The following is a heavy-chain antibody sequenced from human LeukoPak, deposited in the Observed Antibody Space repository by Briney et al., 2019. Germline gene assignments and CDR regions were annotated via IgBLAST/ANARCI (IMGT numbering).Heavy chain of an antibody. Sequence: WGSLRLSCAASGFTVSSNYMSRVRQAPGKGLEWVSVIYSGGSTYYADSVKGRFTISRDNSKNTLYLQMNSLRAEDTAVYYCARAFSGGTRHFDYWGQGTLVTVSS. CDR2: IYSGGST. V-gene: IGHV3-53*01. CDR3: ARAFSGGTRHFDY. J-gene: IGHJ4*02. D-gene: IGHD2-15*01. CDR1: GFTVSSNY.